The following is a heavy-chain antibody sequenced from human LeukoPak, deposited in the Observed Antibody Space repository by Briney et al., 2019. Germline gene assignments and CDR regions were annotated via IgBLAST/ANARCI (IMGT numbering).Heavy chain of an antibody. Sequence: GGSLRLSCAASRFTFGDYDMSWVRQAPGKGLEWVSAISATGDSTYYADSVTGRFSISRDNSKNTLYLQMHSLRVEDTAVYYCAKRGLPDYWGQGTLVTVSS. V-gene: IGHV3-23*01. CDR2: ISATGDST. CDR3: AKRGLPDY. J-gene: IGHJ4*02. D-gene: IGHD5-18*01. CDR1: RFTFGDYD.